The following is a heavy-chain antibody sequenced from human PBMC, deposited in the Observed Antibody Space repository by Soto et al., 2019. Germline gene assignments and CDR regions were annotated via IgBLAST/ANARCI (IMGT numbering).Heavy chain of an antibody. V-gene: IGHV5-10-1*01. CDR1: GYGFTNYW. J-gene: IGHJ6*02. Sequence: PGESLKISCQGSGYGFTNYWITWVRQVPGKGLEYMGRIDPSDSYTYYSPSFQGHATFSADKSISTAYLQWSSLKASDTAIFYCARHRRGSPNALDVWGQGTTVTVSS. D-gene: IGHD2-15*01. CDR2: IDPSDSYT. CDR3: ARHRRGSPNALDV.